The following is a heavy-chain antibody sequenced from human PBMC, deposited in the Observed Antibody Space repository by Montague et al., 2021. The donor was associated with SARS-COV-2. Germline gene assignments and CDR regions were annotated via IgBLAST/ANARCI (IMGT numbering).Heavy chain of an antibody. J-gene: IGHJ4*02. CDR1: GFSFSSSA. D-gene: IGHD1-14*01. CDR2: IGSSGENI. CDR3: AKGPDGVDY. Sequence: SLRLSCAASGFSFSSSAMNWVRQAPGKGLEWLSYIGSSGENIDYADSVKVRFTISRDNAKNSLYLQMKSLRVEDTALYYCAKGPDGVDYWGQGTLVTVSS. V-gene: IGHV3-48*03.